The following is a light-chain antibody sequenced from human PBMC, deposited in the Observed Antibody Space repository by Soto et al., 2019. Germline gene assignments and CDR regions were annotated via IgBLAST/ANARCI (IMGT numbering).Light chain of an antibody. CDR3: MQGTHWPPYT. J-gene: IGKJ2*01. CDR2: KVS. V-gene: IGKV2-30*01. Sequence: EVVMTQSPLSLPVTLGQPASISCRSSQSLAYIDGNTYLSWFQQRPGQSPRRLIYKVSNRESGVPXRXTGSGSGADFTLKISRVEAEDVGVYYCMQGTHWPPYTFGQGTKLEIK. CDR1: QSLAYIDGNTY.